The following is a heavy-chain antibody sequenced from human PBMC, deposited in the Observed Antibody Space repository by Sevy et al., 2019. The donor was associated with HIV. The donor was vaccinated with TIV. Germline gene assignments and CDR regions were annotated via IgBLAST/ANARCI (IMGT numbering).Heavy chain of an antibody. D-gene: IGHD3-10*01. Sequence: GGSLRLSCAASGFTFNSNGMHWVRQAPGKGLEWVAVISYDGSNKYYTDSMKGRFTISRDNSKNTLYLQMNRLRAEDTAVYYCAKDLGYGSGSYYFDYWGQGTLVTVSS. CDR1: GFTFNSNG. V-gene: IGHV3-30*18. CDR2: ISYDGSNK. J-gene: IGHJ4*02. CDR3: AKDLGYGSGSYYFDY.